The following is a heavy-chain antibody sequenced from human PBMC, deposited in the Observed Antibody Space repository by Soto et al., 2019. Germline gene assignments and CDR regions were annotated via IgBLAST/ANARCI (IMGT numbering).Heavy chain of an antibody. CDR2: VNAGNGNT. J-gene: IGHJ5*02. CDR3: AREDGDPNWFDP. Sequence: ASVKVSCKASGYTFTSYAMHWVRQAPGQRLEWMGWVNAGNGNTKYSQKFQGRVTITRDTSASTAYMELSSLRSEDTAVYYCAREDGDPNWFDPWGQGTLFTVSS. D-gene: IGHD4-17*01. CDR1: GYTFTSYA. V-gene: IGHV1-3*01.